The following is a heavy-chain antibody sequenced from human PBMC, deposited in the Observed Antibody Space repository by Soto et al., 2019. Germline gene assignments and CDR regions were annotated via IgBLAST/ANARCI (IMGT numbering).Heavy chain of an antibody. CDR2: MYYNGNI. D-gene: IGHD3-16*01. J-gene: IGHJ5*02. Sequence: LSLTCTVSGDSISSATHYWNWIRQHPGKGLEWIGYMYYNGNINYNPSLKSRVTISIDTSKNQFSLTLKSVTAADTAVYYCASGGNWFDPWGQGVLVTVSS. V-gene: IGHV4-61*01. CDR1: GDSISSATHY. CDR3: ASGGNWFDP.